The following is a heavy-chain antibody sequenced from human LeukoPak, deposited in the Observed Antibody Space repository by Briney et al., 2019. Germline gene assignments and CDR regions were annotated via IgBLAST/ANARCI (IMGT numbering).Heavy chain of an antibody. Sequence: GGSLRLSCAASGFTFSDYWMHWVRQAPGKGLVWVSRINSDGSSTIYADSVKGRFTISRDNAKNTLYLQMNSLRAEDTAVYYCAGVRLGSSGFSEYFEHWGQGTLVTVSS. CDR2: INSDGSST. CDR1: GFTFSDYW. J-gene: IGHJ1*01. CDR3: AGVRLGSSGFSEYFEH. V-gene: IGHV3-74*01. D-gene: IGHD3-22*01.